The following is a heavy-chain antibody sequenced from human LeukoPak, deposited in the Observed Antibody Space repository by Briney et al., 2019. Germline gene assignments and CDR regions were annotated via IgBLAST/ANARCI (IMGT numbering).Heavy chain of an antibody. CDR3: ARGHAHNWMDP. Sequence: SETLSLTCTVSGYSINNDYYWGWIRQPPGKGLEWIGRVLQSGNTYYNPSLANRVTISVDTSRNQFSLKLRFVTAADTAVYYCARGHAHNWMDPWGQGVLVTVSS. V-gene: IGHV4-38-2*02. CDR2: VLQSGNT. CDR1: GYSINNDYY. D-gene: IGHD3-10*01. J-gene: IGHJ5*02.